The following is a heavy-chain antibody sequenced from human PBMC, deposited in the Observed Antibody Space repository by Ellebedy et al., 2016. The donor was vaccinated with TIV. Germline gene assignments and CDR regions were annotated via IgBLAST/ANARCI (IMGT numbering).Heavy chain of an antibody. CDR2: INPSGGST. V-gene: IGHV1-2*04. D-gene: IGHD3-22*01. Sequence: ASVKVSCKASGYTFTSYYMHWVRQAPGQGLEWMGIINPSGGSTSYAQKFQGWVTMTRDTSISTAYMELSRLRSDDTAVYYCARAPADRYYYDSSPGYYYMDVWGKGTTVTVSS. CDR3: ARAPADRYYYDSSPGYYYMDV. CDR1: GYTFTSYY. J-gene: IGHJ6*03.